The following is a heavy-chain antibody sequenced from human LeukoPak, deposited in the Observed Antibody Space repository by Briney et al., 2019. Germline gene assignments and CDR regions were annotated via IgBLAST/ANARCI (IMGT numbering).Heavy chain of an antibody. Sequence: GGSLRLSCAASGFTFSSYSMNWVRQAPGKGLEWVSSISSSGSTIYYADSVKGRFTISRDNAKNSLYLQMNSLRAEDTAVYYCAREEDSYGHDYWGQGTLVTVSS. CDR3: AREEDSYGHDY. J-gene: IGHJ4*02. CDR1: GFTFSSYS. D-gene: IGHD5-18*01. V-gene: IGHV3-21*04. CDR2: ISSSGSTI.